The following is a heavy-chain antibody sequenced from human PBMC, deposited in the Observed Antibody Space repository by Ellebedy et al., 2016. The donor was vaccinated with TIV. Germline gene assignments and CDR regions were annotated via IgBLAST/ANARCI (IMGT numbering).Heavy chain of an antibody. J-gene: IGHJ4*02. CDR2: LSGGGSST. CDR1: GFTFSSFA. Sequence: GESLKISCAASGFTFSSFAMHWVRQAPGKGLEWLSVLSGGGSSTYHADSVKGRFTITRDNSKNTLYLQMNRLRTEDTAVYYCAKGSSSGFTYDRVGFEYWGQGTLVTVSS. CDR3: AKGSSSGFTYDRVGFEY. V-gene: IGHV3-23*01. D-gene: IGHD3-22*01.